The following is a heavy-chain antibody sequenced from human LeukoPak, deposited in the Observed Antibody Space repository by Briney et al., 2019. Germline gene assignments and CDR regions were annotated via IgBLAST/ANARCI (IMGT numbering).Heavy chain of an antibody. CDR3: ARGNYDFWSGYYQSVGREYFQH. CDR2: ISAYNGNT. CDR1: GYTFTSYG. V-gene: IGHV1-18*01. J-gene: IGHJ1*01. Sequence: ASVKVSCKASGYTFTSYGISWVRQAPGQGLEWMGWISAYNGNTNYAQKLQGRVTMATDTSTSTAYMELRSLRSDDTAVYYCARGNYDFWSGYYQSVGREYFQHWGQGTLVTVSS. D-gene: IGHD3-3*01.